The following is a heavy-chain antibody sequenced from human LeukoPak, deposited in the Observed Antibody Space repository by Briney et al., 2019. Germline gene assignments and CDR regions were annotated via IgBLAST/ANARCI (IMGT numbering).Heavy chain of an antibody. CDR1: GFTFSDYY. CDR2: ICDSGLNV. Sequence: WGSLRLSCAASGFTFSDYYMSWLRQAPGKGLEWVAYICDSGLNVYYAVSVKGRFTISRDHTKNSVYMQMNTLRAEDTAVYYCGRDRHGDYDHSVYCDKGGGGTLVTVPS. V-gene: IGHV3-11*01. J-gene: IGHJ2*01. D-gene: IGHD3-22*01. CDR3: GRDRHGDYDHSVYCDK.